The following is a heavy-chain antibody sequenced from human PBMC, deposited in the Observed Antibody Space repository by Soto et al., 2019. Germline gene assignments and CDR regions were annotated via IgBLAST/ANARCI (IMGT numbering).Heavy chain of an antibody. CDR2: IYYSGST. CDR3: ARTFTTAPGSEWLLSRPPYYFDY. CDR1: GGSISSGGYY. D-gene: IGHD3-3*01. J-gene: IGHJ4*02. Sequence: SETLSLTCTVSGGSISSGGYYWSWSRQHPGKGLEWIGYIYYSGSTYYNPSLKSRVTVSVDTSKNQFSPKLSSVTAADTAVYYCARTFTTAPGSEWLLSRPPYYFDYWGQGTLVTVSS. V-gene: IGHV4-31*03.